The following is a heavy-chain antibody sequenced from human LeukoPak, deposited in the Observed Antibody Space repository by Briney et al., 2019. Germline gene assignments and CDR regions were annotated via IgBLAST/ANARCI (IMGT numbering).Heavy chain of an antibody. CDR3: AKAGLVRGGALDS. CDR1: GYTFTDYY. V-gene: IGHV1-2*02. J-gene: IGHJ4*02. CDR2: INPNTGGT. Sequence: ASVKVSCKASGYTFTDYYIHWVRQAPGQGLEWMGWINPNTGGTNYAQKFQGRVTMTRDTSISTAYMDLSRLRSDDTAVYYCAKAGLVRGGALDSWGQGTLVTVSS. D-gene: IGHD4/OR15-4a*01.